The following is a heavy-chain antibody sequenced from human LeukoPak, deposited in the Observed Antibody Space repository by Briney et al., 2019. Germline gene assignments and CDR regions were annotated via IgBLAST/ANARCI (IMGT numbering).Heavy chain of an antibody. J-gene: IGHJ4*02. CDR2: ISSSGGVT. CDR1: GFTFSSFG. CDR3: ARGSSGWYGIDY. D-gene: IGHD6-19*01. Sequence: GGSLRLSCAASGFTFSSFGMNWVRQAPGKGLEWVSGISSSGGVTYYADSVKGRFTISRDNAKNALYLQMNSLRAEDTAVYYCARGSSGWYGIDYWGQGALVNVSS. V-gene: IGHV3-23*01.